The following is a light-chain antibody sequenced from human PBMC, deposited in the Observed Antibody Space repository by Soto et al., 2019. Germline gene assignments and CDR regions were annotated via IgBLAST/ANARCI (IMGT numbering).Light chain of an antibody. Sequence: EIVLTQSPATLSFSPGERATLSCRASQSVSSYLAWYQQKPGQAPRLLIYDASNRATGIPARFSGSGSGTDFTLTISSLEPEDLAVYYCQQRSNWPPLTFGGGTKVEIK. V-gene: IGKV3-11*01. CDR1: QSVSSY. CDR3: QQRSNWPPLT. J-gene: IGKJ4*01. CDR2: DAS.